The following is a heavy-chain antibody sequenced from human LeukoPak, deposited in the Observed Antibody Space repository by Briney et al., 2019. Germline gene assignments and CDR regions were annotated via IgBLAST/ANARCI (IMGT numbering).Heavy chain of an antibody. D-gene: IGHD5-12*01. CDR3: ARARGVVATIYYYYGMDV. J-gene: IGHJ6*02. CDR1: GYTFTGYY. V-gene: IGHV1-2*02. Sequence: ASVKVSCTASGYTFTGYYMHWVRQAPGQGLEWMGWINPNSGGTNYAQKFQGRVTMTRDTSISTAYMELSRLRSDDTAVYYCARARGVVATIYYYYGMDVWGQGTTVTVSS. CDR2: INPNSGGT.